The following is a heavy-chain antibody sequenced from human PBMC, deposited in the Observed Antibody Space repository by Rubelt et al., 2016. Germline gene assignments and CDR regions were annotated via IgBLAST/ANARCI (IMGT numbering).Heavy chain of an antibody. Sequence: QVQLQQWGAGLLKPSETLSLSCAVYGGSFSGYYWTWIRQPPGKGLEWIGEITHTGSTNYNPTLKSRVTISVDTSKNQFFRKLNLWSAADTAVYYCARGAGGGTSAGYWGQGTRVTVSS. CDR2: ITHTGST. CDR3: ARGAGGGTSAGY. J-gene: IGHJ4*02. CDR1: GGSFSGYY. V-gene: IGHV4-34*01. D-gene: IGHD6-19*01.